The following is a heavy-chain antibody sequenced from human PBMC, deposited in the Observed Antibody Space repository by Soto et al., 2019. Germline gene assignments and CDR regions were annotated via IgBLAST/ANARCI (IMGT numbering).Heavy chain of an antibody. CDR3: AKAEDKTYYFDY. V-gene: IGHV3-23*01. CDR2: ISGSGGST. Sequence: PGGSLRLSCAASGFTFSSYAMNWVRQAPGKGLEWVSAISGSGGSTYYADSVKGRFTISRDNSKNTLYLQMNSLRAEDTAVYYCAKAEDKTYYFDYWGQGTLVTVSS. CDR1: GFTFSSYA. J-gene: IGHJ4*02.